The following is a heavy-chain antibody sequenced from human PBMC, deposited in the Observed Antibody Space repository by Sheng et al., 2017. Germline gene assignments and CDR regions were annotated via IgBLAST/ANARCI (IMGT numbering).Heavy chain of an antibody. V-gene: IGHV4-61*02. J-gene: IGHJ4*02. Sequence: LVKPSQTLSLTCTVSGGSISSDNYYWSWIRQPAGKGLELIGRIYTSGSTNYNPSLRSRVTISLDTSKNQFSLKLNSVTAADTAVYYCAREFCCWGQGTMVTVSS. CDR3: AREFCC. CDR2: IYTSGST. D-gene: IGHD2-21*01. CDR1: GGSISSDNYY.